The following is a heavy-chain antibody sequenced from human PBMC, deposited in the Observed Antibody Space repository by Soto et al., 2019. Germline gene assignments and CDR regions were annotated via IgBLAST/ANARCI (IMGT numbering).Heavy chain of an antibody. CDR2: IYWDDDK. CDR1: GFSLSTSGVG. CDR3: PHSLWFGDFHDY. Sequence: QITLKESGPTLVKPTQTLTLTCTFSGFSLSTSGVGVGWIRQPPGKALEWLALIYWDDDKRYSPSLKSRLTTTKNTSKTRVVLTMTNMDPVDTATYSCPHSLWFGDFHDYWGQGPLVTVSS. V-gene: IGHV2-5*02. J-gene: IGHJ4*02. D-gene: IGHD3-10*01.